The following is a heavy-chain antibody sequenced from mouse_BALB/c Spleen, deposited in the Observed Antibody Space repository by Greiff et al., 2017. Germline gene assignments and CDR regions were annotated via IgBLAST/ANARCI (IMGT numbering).Heavy chain of an antibody. CDR2: INPGSGGT. V-gene: IGHV1-54*01. CDR1: GYAFTNYL. D-gene: IGHD1-1*01. CDR3: ARCYYGSSYGYFDV. J-gene: IGHJ1*01. Sequence: VQLQQSGAELVRPGTSVKVSCKASGYAFTNYLIEWVKQRPGQGLAWIGVINPGSGGTNYNEKFKGKATLTADKSSSTAYMQLSSLTSDDSAVYFCARCYYGSSYGYFDVWGAGTTVTVSS.